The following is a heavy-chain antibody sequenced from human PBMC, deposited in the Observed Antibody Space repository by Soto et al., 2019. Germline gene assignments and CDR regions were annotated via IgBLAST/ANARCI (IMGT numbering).Heavy chain of an antibody. J-gene: IGHJ6*02. CDR2: IYHNGSP. V-gene: IGHV4-4*02. CDR3: GRWLGTSYGMDV. D-gene: IGHD3-10*01. Sequence: SETLSLTCAVSGGSISSTNWLSWVRQSPGKGLEWIGEIYHNGSPDYDPSLKSRVTISVDKSKNHVFLKLTSVTAADTAMYFCGRWLGTSYGMDVWGQGTAVTVSS. CDR1: GGSISSTNW.